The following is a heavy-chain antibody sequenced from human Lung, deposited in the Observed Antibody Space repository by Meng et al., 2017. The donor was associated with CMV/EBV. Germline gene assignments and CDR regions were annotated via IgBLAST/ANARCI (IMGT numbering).Heavy chain of an antibody. CDR1: GFIFDNHG. CDR3: AVMGIACFGRSYVRN. D-gene: IGHD3/OR15-3a*01. CDR2: INWNGDTI. V-gene: IGHV3-20*04. Sequence: SCAASGFIFDNHGMTWVCQAPGKGLEWVSGINWNGDTIGYADYVKGRFTITRDNAKNPPYLQMNRLRAEDTALYYCAVMGIACFGRSYVRNWRQGTLVTVSS. J-gene: IGHJ1*01.